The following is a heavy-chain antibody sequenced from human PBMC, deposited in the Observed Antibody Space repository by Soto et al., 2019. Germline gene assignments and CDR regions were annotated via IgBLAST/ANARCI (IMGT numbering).Heavy chain of an antibody. D-gene: IGHD3-10*01. J-gene: IGHJ6*03. CDR3: AFVPRGYYYYYMDV. V-gene: IGHV1-8*01. Sequence: GASVKVSCKASGYTFTSYDINWVRQATGQGLEWMGWMNPNSGNTGYAQKFQGRVTMTRNTSISTAYMELSSLRSEDTAVYYCAFVPRGYYYYYMDVWGKGTTVTVSS. CDR2: MNPNSGNT. CDR1: GYTFTSYD.